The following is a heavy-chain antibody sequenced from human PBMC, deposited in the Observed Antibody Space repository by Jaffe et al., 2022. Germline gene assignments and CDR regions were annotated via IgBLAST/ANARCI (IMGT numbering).Heavy chain of an antibody. D-gene: IGHD3-10*01. CDR3: ARVPHQGVLLWFGDWFDP. V-gene: IGHV4-38-2*01. CDR2: IYHSGST. Sequence: QVQLQESGPGLVKPSETLSLTCAVSGYSISSGYYWGWIRQPPGKGLEWIGSIYHSGSTYYNPSLKSRVTISVDTSKNQFSLKLSSVTAADTAVYYCARVPHQGVLLWFGDWFDPWGQGTLVTVSS. J-gene: IGHJ5*02. CDR1: GYSISSGYY.